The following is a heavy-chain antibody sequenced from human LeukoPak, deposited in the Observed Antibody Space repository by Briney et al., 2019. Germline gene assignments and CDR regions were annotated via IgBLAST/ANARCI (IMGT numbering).Heavy chain of an antibody. Sequence: SVKVSCKASGYTFTSYAMNWVRQAPGQGLEWMGGIIPIFGTANYAQKFQGRVTITADESTSTAYLELSSLRSEDTAVYYCASISNDYDSSGYYSCNYWGQGTLVTVSS. CDR1: GYTFTSYA. D-gene: IGHD3-22*01. J-gene: IGHJ4*02. V-gene: IGHV1-69*13. CDR2: IIPIFGTA. CDR3: ASISNDYDSSGYYSCNY.